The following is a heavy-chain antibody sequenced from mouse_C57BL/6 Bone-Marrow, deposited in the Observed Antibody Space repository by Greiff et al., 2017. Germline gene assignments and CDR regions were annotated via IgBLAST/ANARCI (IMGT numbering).Heavy chain of an antibody. J-gene: IGHJ2*01. CDR2: IDPSDSYT. CDR3: ARDYYGSSYCSYYFDY. D-gene: IGHD1-1*01. V-gene: IGHV1-69*01. CDR1: GYTFTSYW. Sequence: QVQLQQPGAELVMPGASVKLSCKASGYTFTSYWMHWVKQRPGQGLEWIGEIDPSDSYTNYNQKFKGKSTLTVDKSSSTAYMQLSSLTSEDSAVYYCARDYYGSSYCSYYFDYWGQGTTLTVSS.